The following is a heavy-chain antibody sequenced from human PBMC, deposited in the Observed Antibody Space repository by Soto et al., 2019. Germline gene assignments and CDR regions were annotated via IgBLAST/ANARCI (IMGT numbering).Heavy chain of an antibody. CDR2: IYHSGMT. Sequence: QVQLQESGPGLVKPSQTLSLTCTVSGGSISTGGYSWSWIRQHPGRGLEWIGYIYHSGMTFSNPSLQSRVARSIDTSKNKFSLKLSSVTAADTAVYYCATVRGERHDAFDIWGQGTMVSVSS. CDR1: GGSISTGGYS. CDR3: ATVRGERHDAFDI. D-gene: IGHD1-1*01. J-gene: IGHJ3*02. V-gene: IGHV4-31*03.